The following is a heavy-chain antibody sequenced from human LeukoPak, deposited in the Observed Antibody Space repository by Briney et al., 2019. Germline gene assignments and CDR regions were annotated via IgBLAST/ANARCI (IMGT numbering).Heavy chain of an antibody. J-gene: IGHJ4*01. Sequence: SETLSLTCAVSGGSISSGGYSWSWIRQPPGKGLEWIGYIYYSGSTYYNPSLKSRVTISVDTSKNQFSLKLSSVTAADTAVYYCAKSGGYGLIDYWGQGTLVTVSS. V-gene: IGHV4-30-4*07. CDR2: IYYSGST. CDR3: AKSGGYGLIDY. D-gene: IGHD6-25*01. CDR1: GGSISSGGYS.